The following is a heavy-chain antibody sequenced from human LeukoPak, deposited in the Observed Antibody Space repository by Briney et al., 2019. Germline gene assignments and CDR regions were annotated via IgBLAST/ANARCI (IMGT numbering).Heavy chain of an antibody. CDR2: ISGSGGST. D-gene: IGHD6-19*01. J-gene: IGHJ4*02. CDR3: AKDYRSGGELVAYFDY. V-gene: IGHV3-23*01. CDR1: GFTFSSYA. Sequence: PGGSLRLSCAASGFTFSSYAMSWVRQAPGKGLEWVSAISGSGGSTYYADSVKGRFTISRDNSKNTLYLQMNSLRAEDTAVYYCAKDYRSGGELVAYFDYWGQGTLVTVSS.